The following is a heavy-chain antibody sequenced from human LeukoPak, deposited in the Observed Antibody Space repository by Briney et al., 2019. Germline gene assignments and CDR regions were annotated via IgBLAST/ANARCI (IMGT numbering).Heavy chain of an antibody. CDR2: ISRSGSTK. Sequence: SGGSLRLSCAASGFTFSDYNMRWIRQAPGKGLEWVSSISRSGSTKYYADSVKGRFTVSRDNAKNSLFLQMNSLRAEDTAVYYCARVLRYCSGGNCYSGGLGYMDVWGKGTTVTISS. V-gene: IGHV3-11*01. J-gene: IGHJ6*03. CDR1: GFTFSDYN. D-gene: IGHD2-15*01. CDR3: ARVLRYCSGGNCYSGGLGYMDV.